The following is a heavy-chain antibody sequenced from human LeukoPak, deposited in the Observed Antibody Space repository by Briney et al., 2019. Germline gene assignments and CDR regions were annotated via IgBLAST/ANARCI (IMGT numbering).Heavy chain of an antibody. D-gene: IGHD2-15*01. CDR2: FYRGDST. Sequence: GGSLRLSCAASGFTVSSSYMYWVRQAPGKGLEWVSFFYRGDSTYYAESVRGRFTISGDNSKNTLYLLMNSLIPEDTAVYYCAREVVSIPSYFESWGQGTLATVSS. CDR3: AREVVSIPSYFES. J-gene: IGHJ4*02. CDR1: GFTVSSSY. V-gene: IGHV3-53*01.